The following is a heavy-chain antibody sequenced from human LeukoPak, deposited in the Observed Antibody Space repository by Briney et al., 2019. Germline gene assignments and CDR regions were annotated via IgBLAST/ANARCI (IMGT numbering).Heavy chain of an antibody. V-gene: IGHV4-39*07. Sequence: SETLSLTCTVSGGSISSSSYYWGWIRQPPGKGLEWIGSIYYSGSTYYNPSLKSRVTMSVDTSKNQFSLKLSSVTAADTAVYYCAREADSSSWYGVLHYYYMDVWGKGTTVTISS. D-gene: IGHD6-13*01. CDR1: GGSISSSSYY. CDR2: IYYSGST. CDR3: AREADSSSWYGVLHYYYMDV. J-gene: IGHJ6*03.